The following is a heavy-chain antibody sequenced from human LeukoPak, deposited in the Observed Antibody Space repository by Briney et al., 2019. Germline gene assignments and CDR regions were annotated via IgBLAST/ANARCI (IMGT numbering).Heavy chain of an antibody. CDR3: ARDLSQSIRAFDI. CDR1: GFTFSDYN. D-gene: IGHD2/OR15-2a*01. J-gene: IGHJ3*02. V-gene: IGHV3-48*01. Sequence: GGSLRLSCAASGFTFSDYNMNWVRQAPGKGLEWVSFISSDFKTITYADSVKGRFTISGDNTKNSLYLQMNSLRAEDTAVYYCARDLSQSIRAFDIWGQGTMVTVSS. CDR2: ISSDFKTI.